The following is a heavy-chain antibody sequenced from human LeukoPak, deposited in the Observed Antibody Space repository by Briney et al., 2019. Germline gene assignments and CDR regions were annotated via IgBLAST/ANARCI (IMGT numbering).Heavy chain of an antibody. CDR1: GFTFSSCA. D-gene: IGHD3-10*01. J-gene: IGHJ4*02. CDR2: ISGSGGST. CDR3: AKAKLLWFGESQYYFDY. Sequence: GVCLRLSCAASGFTFSSCAMSWVRQAPGKGLEWVSAISGSGGSTYYADSVKGRFTISRDNSKNTLYLQMNSLRAEDTAVYYCAKAKLLWFGESQYYFDYWGQGTLVTVSS. V-gene: IGHV3-23*01.